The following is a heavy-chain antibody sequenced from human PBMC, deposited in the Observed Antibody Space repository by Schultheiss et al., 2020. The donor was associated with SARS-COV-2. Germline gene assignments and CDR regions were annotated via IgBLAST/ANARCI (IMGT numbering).Heavy chain of an antibody. CDR1: GGSISSYY. D-gene: IGHD1-14*01. J-gene: IGHJ6*02. V-gene: IGHV4-59*08. CDR3: ARLSDRGAFYYYGLDV. Sequence: SETLSLTCTVSGGSISSYYWSWIRQPPGKGLEWIGYIYYSGSTNYNTSLKSRVTISVDTSKNQFSLKLSSVTAADTAVYYCARLSDRGAFYYYGLDVWGQGTTVTVSS. CDR2: IYYSGST.